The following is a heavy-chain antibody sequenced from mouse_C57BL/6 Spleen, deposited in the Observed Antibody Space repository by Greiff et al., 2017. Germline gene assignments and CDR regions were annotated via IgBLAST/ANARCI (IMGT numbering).Heavy chain of an antibody. CDR2: IYPGDGDT. J-gene: IGHJ2*01. D-gene: IGHD1-1*01. CDR3: AREGFYYGSSYVPFDY. V-gene: IGHV1-80*01. CDR1: GYAFSSYW. Sequence: VQLQQSGAELVKPGASVKISCKASGYAFSSYWMNWVKQRPGKGLEWIGQIYPGDGDTNYNGKFKGKATLTADKSSSTAYMQLSSLTSEDSAVYFCAREGFYYGSSYVPFDYWGQGTTLTVSS.